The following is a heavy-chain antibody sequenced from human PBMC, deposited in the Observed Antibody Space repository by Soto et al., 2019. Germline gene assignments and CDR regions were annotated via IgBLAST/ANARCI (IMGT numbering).Heavy chain of an antibody. CDR1: GFTFNNYA. Sequence: PGGSLRLSCAASGFTFNNYAMSWVRQAPGKGLEWVSGISGSGDTTYYADSVKGRFTISRDNSKNTLYLQMNSLRAEDTAVYYCAEDLFLDGSGSYYGYFDYWGQGTLVTVSS. CDR2: ISGSGDTT. D-gene: IGHD3-10*01. V-gene: IGHV3-23*01. J-gene: IGHJ4*02. CDR3: AEDLFLDGSGSYYGYFDY.